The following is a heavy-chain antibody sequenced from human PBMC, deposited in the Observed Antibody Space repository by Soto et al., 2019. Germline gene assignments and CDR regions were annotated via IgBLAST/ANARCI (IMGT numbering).Heavy chain of an antibody. V-gene: IGHV2-5*02. CDR1: GFSLSTSGVG. CDR3: AHRSWTSSGYYYYWYFDL. J-gene: IGHJ2*01. Sequence: QITLKESGPTLVKPTQTLTLTCTFSGFSLSTSGVGVGWIRQPPGKALEWLALIYWDDDKRYSPSLKSRLTITKDTSKNKVVLTMTNMDPVDTATYYCAHRSWTSSGYYYYWYFDLWGRGTLVTVSS. D-gene: IGHD3-22*01. CDR2: IYWDDDK.